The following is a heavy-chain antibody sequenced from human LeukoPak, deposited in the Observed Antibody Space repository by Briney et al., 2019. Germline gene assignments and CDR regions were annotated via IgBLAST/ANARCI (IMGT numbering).Heavy chain of an antibody. V-gene: IGHV4-34*01. D-gene: IGHD2-15*01. CDR3: ARSMGGYCSGGSCYAPGY. J-gene: IGHJ4*02. Sequence: SETLSLTCAVYGGSFSGYYWSWIRQPPGKGLEWIGEINHSGSTNYNPSLKSRVTISVDTSKNQFSLKLSSVTAADTAVYYCARSMGGYCSGGSCYAPGYWGQGTLVTVSS. CDR1: GGSFSGYY. CDR2: INHSGST.